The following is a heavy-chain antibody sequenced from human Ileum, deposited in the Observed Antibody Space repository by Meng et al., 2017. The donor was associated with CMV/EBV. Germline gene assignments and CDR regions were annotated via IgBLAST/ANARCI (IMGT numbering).Heavy chain of an antibody. J-gene: IGHJ4*02. D-gene: IGHD1/OR15-1a*01. CDR3: VRDVADGTSAGLGY. Sequence: GGSLRLSRAASGFTFSAYSMNWVRQAPGKGLQWVSFINGRSSGIKYTDSVEGRFTISRDNAKNSLYLQMNSLRAEDTAVYYCVRDVADGTSAGLGYWGQGTLVTVSS. V-gene: IGHV3-48*04. CDR1: GFTFSAYS. CDR2: INGRSSGI.